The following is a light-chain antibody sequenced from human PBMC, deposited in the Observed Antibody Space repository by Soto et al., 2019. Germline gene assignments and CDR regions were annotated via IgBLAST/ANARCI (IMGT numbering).Light chain of an antibody. CDR2: GAS. Sequence: EIVLTQSPGTLSVSPGERVTLSCRASQSVDINLASYQQRAAQAPRLLVYGASTKATDMPGRLSGRGCGTEFTLTIISLQSADFAVYYCQHYNYWTPWTFGQGTKVDIK. J-gene: IGKJ1*01. CDR3: QHYNYWTPWT. CDR1: QSVDIN. V-gene: IGKV3-15*01.